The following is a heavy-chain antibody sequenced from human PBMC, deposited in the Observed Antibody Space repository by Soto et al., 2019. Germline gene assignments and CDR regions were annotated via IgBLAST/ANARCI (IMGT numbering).Heavy chain of an antibody. Sequence: ASVKVSCKASGYTFTSYDINWVRQATGQGLEWMGWMNPNSGNTGYAQKFQGRLTMTRNTSISTAYMELSSLRSEDTAVYYCARDALADDDYVISMDIWGQGTTVTVSS. V-gene: IGHV1-8*01. J-gene: IGHJ6*02. CDR1: GYTFTSYD. CDR3: ARDALADDDYVISMDI. D-gene: IGHD4-17*01. CDR2: MNPNSGNT.